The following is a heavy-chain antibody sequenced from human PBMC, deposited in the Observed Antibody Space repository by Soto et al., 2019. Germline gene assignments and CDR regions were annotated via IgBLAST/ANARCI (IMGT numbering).Heavy chain of an antibody. CDR3: ARTKGYCSGGSCYLEDY. CDR2: INHSEST. J-gene: IGHJ4*02. CDR1: GGSFSGYY. Sequence: SETLSLTCAVYGGSFSGYYWSWIRQPPGKGLEWIGEINHSESTNYNPSLKSRVTISVDTSKNQFSLKLSSVTAADTAVYYCARTKGYCSGGSCYLEDYWGQGTLVTVSS. D-gene: IGHD2-15*01. V-gene: IGHV4-34*01.